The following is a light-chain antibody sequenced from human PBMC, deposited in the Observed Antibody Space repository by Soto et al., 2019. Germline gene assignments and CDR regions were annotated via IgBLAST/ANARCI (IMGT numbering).Light chain of an antibody. CDR2: DVS. J-gene: IGLJ7*01. CDR1: SSDVGGYNY. CDR3: SSYTSSSTVV. V-gene: IGLV2-14*03. Sequence: QSVLTQPASVSGSPGQSLTISCTGTSSDVGGYNYVSWYQQHPGEAPKLTIYDVSNRPSGVSNRFSGSKSGNTASLTISGLQAEDEADYYCSSYTSSSTVVFGGGTQLTVL.